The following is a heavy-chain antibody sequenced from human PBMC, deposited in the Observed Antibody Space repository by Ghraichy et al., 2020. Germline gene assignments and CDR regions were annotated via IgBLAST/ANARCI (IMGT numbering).Heavy chain of an antibody. D-gene: IGHD6-13*01. CDR2: IYPGDSDT. CDR1: GYTFSDYW. Sequence: GESLNISCEGSGYTFSDYWIGWVRQMPGKGLEWMGIIYPGDSDTRYSPSFQGQVTISAGKSINTAYLQWSSLKASDTAMYYCARHVGYISSWSDPHFDYWGQGTLVTVSS. J-gene: IGHJ4*02. CDR3: ARHVGYISSWSDPHFDY. V-gene: IGHV5-51*01.